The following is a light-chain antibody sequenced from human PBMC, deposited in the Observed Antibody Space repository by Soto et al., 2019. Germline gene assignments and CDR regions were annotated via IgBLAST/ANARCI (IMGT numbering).Light chain of an antibody. CDR3: AAWDASLSGWV. Sequence: QSVLTQPPSASGTPGQRVTISCSGSSSNIGSNYVYWYQQLPGTAPKLLIYRNNQRPSGVPDRFSGSKAGTSAALAISGLRSEDGADYYCAAWDASLSGWVFGGGTKLTVL. CDR2: RNN. V-gene: IGLV1-47*01. J-gene: IGLJ3*02. CDR1: SSNIGSNY.